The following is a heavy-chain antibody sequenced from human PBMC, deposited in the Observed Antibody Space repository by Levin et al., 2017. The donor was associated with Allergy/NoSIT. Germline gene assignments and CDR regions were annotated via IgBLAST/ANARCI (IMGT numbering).Heavy chain of an antibody. J-gene: IGHJ4*02. Sequence: QTLSLPCTFSGFSLRTSGVGVGWIRQPPGKALEWLALIYWDDDKRYSPSLKSRLTITKDTSKNQVVLTMTNMDPVDTATYYCAHRLPGTSFDYWGQGTLVTVSS. V-gene: IGHV2-5*02. CDR3: AHRLPGTSFDY. CDR1: GFSLRTSGVG. CDR2: IYWDDDK.